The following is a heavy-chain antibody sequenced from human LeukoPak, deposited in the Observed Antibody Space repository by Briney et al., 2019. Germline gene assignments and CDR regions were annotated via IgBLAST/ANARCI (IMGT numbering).Heavy chain of an antibody. Sequence: ASVKVSCKASGYTFTGYYMHWVRQAPGQGLDWMGWINPNSGGTTYAQKFQGRVTMTRDTSISTAYMEVSRLRSDDTAVYYCARVQGSSIVGATNPDYWDQGTLVTVSS. J-gene: IGHJ4*02. D-gene: IGHD1-26*01. CDR3: ARVQGSSIVGATNPDY. V-gene: IGHV1-2*02. CDR1: GYTFTGYY. CDR2: INPNSGGT.